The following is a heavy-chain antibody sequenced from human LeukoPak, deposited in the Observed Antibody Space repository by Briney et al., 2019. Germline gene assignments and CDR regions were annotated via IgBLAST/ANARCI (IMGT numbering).Heavy chain of an antibody. CDR2: IYYSGST. V-gene: IGHV4-39*07. D-gene: IGHD6-19*01. J-gene: IGHJ5*02. Sequence: PSETLSLTCTVSGGSISSSSYYWGWIRQPPGTGLEWIGSIYYSGSTYYNPSLKSRVTISVDTSKNQFSLKLSSVTAADTAVYYCARDRAVAGNWFDPWGQGTLVTVSS. CDR3: ARDRAVAGNWFDP. CDR1: GGSISSSSYY.